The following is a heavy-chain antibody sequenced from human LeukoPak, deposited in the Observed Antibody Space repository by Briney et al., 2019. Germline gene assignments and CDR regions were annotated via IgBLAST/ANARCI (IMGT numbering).Heavy chain of an antibody. V-gene: IGHV3-73*01. J-gene: IGHJ5*02. CDR2: IRDKGYGHAT. CDR3: TTPNEGNWFDP. CDR1: GFTFRDSA. Sequence: GGSLKLSCAASGFTFRDSAIHWVRQASGQGLEWVGRIRDKGYGHATAYAASVKGRFTLSRDDSRNTAYLQMDSLKTEDTALYYCTTPNEGNWFDPWGRGTLVTVSS.